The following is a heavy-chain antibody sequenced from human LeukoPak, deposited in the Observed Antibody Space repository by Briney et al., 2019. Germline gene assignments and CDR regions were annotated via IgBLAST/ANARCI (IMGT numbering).Heavy chain of an antibody. J-gene: IGHJ4*02. V-gene: IGHV3-23*01. CDR2: ISGSGGST. D-gene: IGHD6-13*01. Sequence: GGSLRLSCAASGFTFSSYAMSWVRQAPGKGLEWVSAISGSGGSTYYADSVKGRFTISRDNSKNTLYLQMNSLRAEDTAVYYCAKDIIAAAGTMRKGSFDYWGQGTLVTVSS. CDR3: AKDIIAAAGTMRKGSFDY. CDR1: GFTFSSYA.